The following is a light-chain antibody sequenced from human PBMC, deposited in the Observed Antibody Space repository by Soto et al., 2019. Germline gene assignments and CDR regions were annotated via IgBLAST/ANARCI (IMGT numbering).Light chain of an antibody. CDR2: ANN. Sequence: QSVLTQPPSVSGAPGQRVTISCTGSSSNIGAGYDVHWYQHLPGTAPKLLIYANNNRPSGVPDRFSGSKSGTSATLGISGLQTGDEADYYCGTWDSSLSAVVFGGGTKLTVL. CDR1: SSNIGAGYD. J-gene: IGLJ2*01. CDR3: GTWDSSLSAVV. V-gene: IGLV1-40*01.